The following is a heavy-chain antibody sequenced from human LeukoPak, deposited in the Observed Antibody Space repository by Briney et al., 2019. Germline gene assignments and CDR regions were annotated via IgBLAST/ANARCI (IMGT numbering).Heavy chain of an antibody. D-gene: IGHD5-12*01. Sequence: GASVKVSCKASGYTFSKFGISWVRQAPGHGLEWMGWISAYNGDTNCAQEFQGRITMTIDTSTNTAYMELRSLKSDDTAVYYCARESLRPTWGQGTLVTVSS. J-gene: IGHJ4*02. CDR3: ARESLRPT. CDR2: ISAYNGDT. CDR1: GYTFSKFG. V-gene: IGHV1-18*01.